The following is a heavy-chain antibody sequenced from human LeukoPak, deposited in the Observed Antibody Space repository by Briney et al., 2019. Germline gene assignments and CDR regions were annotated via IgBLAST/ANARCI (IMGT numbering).Heavy chain of an antibody. Sequence: KPGGSLRLSCAASGFTFNNAWMSWVRQAPGKGLEWVGRIRSETDGGTTDCAAPVKDRFTISRDDSKNTLYLQMNSLKTEDTAVYYCTRPGLGGSFGGWGQGTLVTVSS. CDR1: GFTFNNAW. V-gene: IGHV3-15*01. D-gene: IGHD2-15*01. J-gene: IGHJ4*02. CDR3: TRPGLGGSFGG. CDR2: IRSETDGGTT.